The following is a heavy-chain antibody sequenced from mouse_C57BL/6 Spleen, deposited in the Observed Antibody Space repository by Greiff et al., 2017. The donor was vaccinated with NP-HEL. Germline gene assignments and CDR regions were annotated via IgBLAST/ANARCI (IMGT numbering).Heavy chain of an antibody. V-gene: IGHV1-55*01. CDR3: ARKYYGSPDYFDY. CDR1: GYTFTSYW. CDR2: IYPGSGST. J-gene: IGHJ2*01. D-gene: IGHD1-1*01. Sequence: VQLQQPGAELVKPGASVKMSCKASGYTFTSYWITWVKQRPGQGLEWIGDIYPGSGSTNYNEKFKSKATLTVDTSSSTAYMQLSSLTSEDSAVYYCARKYYGSPDYFDYWGQGTTLTVSS.